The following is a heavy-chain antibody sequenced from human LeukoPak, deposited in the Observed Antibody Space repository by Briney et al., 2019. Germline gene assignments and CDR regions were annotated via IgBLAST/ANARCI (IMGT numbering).Heavy chain of an antibody. D-gene: IGHD6-13*01. CDR1: GFTFSSYS. V-gene: IGHV3-21*06. J-gene: IGHJ4*02. Sequence: PGGSLRLSCAASGFTFSSYSMNWVRQAPGKGLEWVSSISRNSRYIYYADSMRGRFTISRDNAKNSLHLQMNSLKPEDTAVYYCARVAEAAAFDSWGQGTLVTVSS. CDR2: ISRNSRYI. CDR3: ARVAEAAAFDS.